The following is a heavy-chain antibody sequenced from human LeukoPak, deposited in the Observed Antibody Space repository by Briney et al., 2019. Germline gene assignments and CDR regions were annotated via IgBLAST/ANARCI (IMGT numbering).Heavy chain of an antibody. Sequence: PGGSLRLSCAASGFTFSSYSMTWVRQAPGRGLEWVSRINWDGGSTTYADSVKGRFTISRDNAKNSLFLQMNSLRAEDTALYFCARDLYAGTVNWFDPRGQGTLVTVSS. D-gene: IGHD6-13*01. V-gene: IGHV3-20*04. CDR3: ARDLYAGTVNWFDP. CDR2: INWDGGST. J-gene: IGHJ5*02. CDR1: GFTFSSYS.